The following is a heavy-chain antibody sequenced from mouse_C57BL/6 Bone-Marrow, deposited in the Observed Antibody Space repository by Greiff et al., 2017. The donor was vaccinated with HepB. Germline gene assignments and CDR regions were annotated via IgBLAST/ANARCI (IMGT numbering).Heavy chain of an antibody. Sequence: QVHVKQSGPGLVQPSQSLSITCTVSGFSLTSYGVHWVRQSPGKGLEWLGVIWSGGSTDYNAAFISRLSISKDNSKSQVFFKMNSLQADDTAIYYCARKNGKWYFDYWGQGTTLTVSS. D-gene: IGHD1-3*01. CDR3: ARKNGKWYFDY. CDR2: IWSGGST. J-gene: IGHJ2*01. V-gene: IGHV2-2*01. CDR1: GFSLTSYG.